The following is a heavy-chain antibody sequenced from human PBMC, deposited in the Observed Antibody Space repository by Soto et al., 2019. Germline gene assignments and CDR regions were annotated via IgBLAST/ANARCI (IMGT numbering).Heavy chain of an antibody. D-gene: IGHD1-26*01. CDR1: GGSISSYY. CDR3: ARERQWEPIPY. J-gene: IGHJ4*02. V-gene: IGHV4-59*01. CDR2: IYYSGKT. Sequence: SETLSLTCTVSGGSISSYYWSWIRQPPGKGLEWIGYIYYSGKTDYNPSLKSRVTISVDTSKSQFSLDLNSVTAADTAVYFCARERQWEPIPYWGQGTQVTVSS.